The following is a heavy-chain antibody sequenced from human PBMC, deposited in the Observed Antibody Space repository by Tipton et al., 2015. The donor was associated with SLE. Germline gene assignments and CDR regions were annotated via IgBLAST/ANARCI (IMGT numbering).Heavy chain of an antibody. V-gene: IGHV3-30*04. D-gene: IGHD2-15*01. Sequence: SLRLSCAASGFTFSNYAMHWVRQAPGKGLEWVAVISYDGSNKYNADSVKGRFTISRDNSKNTLYLQMNSLRAEDTAVYYCAARILPERWAFDIWGQGTMVTVSS. CDR2: ISYDGSNK. CDR3: AARILPERWAFDI. J-gene: IGHJ3*02. CDR1: GFTFSNYA.